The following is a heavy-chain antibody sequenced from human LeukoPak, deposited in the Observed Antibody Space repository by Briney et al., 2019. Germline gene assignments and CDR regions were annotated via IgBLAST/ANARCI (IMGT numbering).Heavy chain of an antibody. Sequence: GGSLRLSCAASGFTFDDYAMHWVRQAPGKGLEWVSGISWNSGSIGYADSVKGRFTISRDNSKNSLYLQMNSLRPDDTAVYYCAKSRAPTADPDAFDVWGQGTMVTVSS. J-gene: IGHJ3*01. D-gene: IGHD1-14*01. V-gene: IGHV3-9*01. CDR3: AKSRAPTADPDAFDV. CDR1: GFTFDDYA. CDR2: ISWNSGSI.